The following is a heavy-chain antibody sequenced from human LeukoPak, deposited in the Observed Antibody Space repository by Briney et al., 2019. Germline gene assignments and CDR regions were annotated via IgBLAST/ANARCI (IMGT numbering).Heavy chain of an antibody. J-gene: IGHJ5*02. D-gene: IGHD1-1*01. V-gene: IGHV3-11*01. CDR3: VRDQAGGTTKRRFDP. CDR2: ISSSGSTT. Sequence: GGSLRLSWAASGFIFSDYYMSWIRQAPGKGLEWVSYISSSGSTTYYADSVEGRFTISRDNAKNSLYLQMNSLRAEDTAVYYCVRDQAGGTTKRRFDPWGQGTLVTVSS. CDR1: GFIFSDYY.